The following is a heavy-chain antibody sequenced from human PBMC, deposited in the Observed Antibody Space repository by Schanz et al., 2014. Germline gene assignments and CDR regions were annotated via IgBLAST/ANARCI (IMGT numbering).Heavy chain of an antibody. CDR2: INTGCGDT. D-gene: IGHD3-3*01. Sequence: QVQVVQSGAELKKPGASVKVSCKASEYSFTSYSMHWVRQAPGQRLEWMGWINTGCGDTKYSQNFQGRVAIARDTSASTAYMELSSLRSDGTAVYDCARSAGRDFWSGYYSRFDYWGQGTLVTVSS. CDR3: ARSAGRDFWSGYYSRFDY. CDR1: EYSFTSYS. V-gene: IGHV1-3*04. J-gene: IGHJ4*02.